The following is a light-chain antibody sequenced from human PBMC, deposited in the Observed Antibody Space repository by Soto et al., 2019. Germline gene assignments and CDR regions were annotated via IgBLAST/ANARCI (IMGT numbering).Light chain of an antibody. J-gene: IGKJ4*01. CDR2: DTS. Sequence: EIVLTQSPSTLSLSPGERATLSCRASQGVTNNYLAWFQQNPGQAPRLLIYDTSYRATGIPDRFSGSGSGTDFSLTINKLEPEHFAVSYCQHSATSPLTFGGGAKL. CDR1: QGVTNNY. CDR3: QHSATSPLT. V-gene: IGKV3-20*01.